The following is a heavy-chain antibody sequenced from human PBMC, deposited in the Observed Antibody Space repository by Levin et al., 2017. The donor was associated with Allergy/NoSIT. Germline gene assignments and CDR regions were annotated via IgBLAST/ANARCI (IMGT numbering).Heavy chain of an antibody. CDR2: IYSGGST. D-gene: IGHD6-13*01. Sequence: PGGSLRLSCAASGFTVSSNYMSWVRQAPGKGLEWVSVIYSGGSTYYADSVKGRFTISRDNSKNTLYHQVNSLRAEDTAVYYCATLLDSGGSSWYRYDYYMDVWGKGTTVTVSS. J-gene: IGHJ6*03. CDR3: ATLLDSGGSSWYRYDYYMDV. CDR1: GFTVSSNY. V-gene: IGHV3-53*01.